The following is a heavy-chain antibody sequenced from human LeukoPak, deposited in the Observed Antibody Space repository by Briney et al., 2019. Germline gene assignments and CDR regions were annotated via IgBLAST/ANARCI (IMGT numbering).Heavy chain of an antibody. J-gene: IGHJ4*02. CDR2: ISGSGGST. CDR1: GFTFSSYA. Sequence: GGSLRLSCAASGFTFSSYAMSWVRQAPGKGLEWVSAISGSGGSTYYADSVKGRFTISRDNSKNTLYLQMNSLRAEDTTVYYCAKGPRYCSSTSCYRGDYWGQGTLVTVSS. V-gene: IGHV3-23*01. CDR3: AKGPRYCSSTSCYRGDY. D-gene: IGHD2-2*01.